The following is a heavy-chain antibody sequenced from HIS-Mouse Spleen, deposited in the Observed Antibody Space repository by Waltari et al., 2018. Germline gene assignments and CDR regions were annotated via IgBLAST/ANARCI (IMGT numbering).Heavy chain of an antibody. Sequence: QVQLVQSGAEVKKPGASVKVSCKASGYTFTGYYMHWVRQAPGQGLEWKGWYNPNSGCTNYAQKFQGRVTMTRDTSISTAYMELSRLRSDDTAVYYCARVSSGGSDFDYWGQGTLVTVSS. V-gene: IGHV1-2*02. CDR3: ARVSSGGSDFDY. CDR2: YNPNSGCT. CDR1: GYTFTGYY. J-gene: IGHJ4*02. D-gene: IGHD3-16*01.